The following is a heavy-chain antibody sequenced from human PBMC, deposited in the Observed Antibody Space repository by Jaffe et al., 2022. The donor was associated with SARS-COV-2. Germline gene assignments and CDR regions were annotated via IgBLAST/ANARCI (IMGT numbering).Heavy chain of an antibody. Sequence: QVQLVQSGAEVKKPGASVKVSCKASGYTFTSYDINWVRQATGQGLEWMGWMNPNSGNTGYAQKFQGRVTMTRNTSISTAYMELSSLRSEDTAVYYCARGVRAAAGTLRKIYYMDVWGKGTTVTVSS. CDR1: GYTFTSYD. CDR3: ARGVRAAAGTLRKIYYMDV. CDR2: MNPNSGNT. D-gene: IGHD6-13*01. V-gene: IGHV1-8*01. J-gene: IGHJ6*03.